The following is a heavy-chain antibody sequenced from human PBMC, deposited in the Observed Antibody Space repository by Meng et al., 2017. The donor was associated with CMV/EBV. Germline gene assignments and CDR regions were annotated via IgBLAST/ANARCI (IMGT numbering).Heavy chain of an antibody. CDR2: IYTSGST. J-gene: IGHJ5*02. Sequence: VERQEAGPGLVKPSETLSLTCTVFGGSISSYYWSWIRQPAGKGLGWIGRIYTSGSTNYNPSLKSRVTMSVDTSKNQFSLKLSSVTAADTAVYYCARDLMNCSSTSCANWFDPWGQGTLVTVSS. D-gene: IGHD2-2*01. V-gene: IGHV4-4*07. CDR1: GGSISSYY. CDR3: ARDLMNCSSTSCANWFDP.